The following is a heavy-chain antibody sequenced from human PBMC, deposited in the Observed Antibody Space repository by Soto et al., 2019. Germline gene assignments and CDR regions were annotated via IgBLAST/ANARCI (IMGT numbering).Heavy chain of an antibody. D-gene: IGHD3-22*01. J-gene: IGHJ4*02. CDR2: IYSGGST. Sequence: GGSLRLSCAASGFTVSSNYMSWVRQAPGKGLEWVSVIYSGGSTYYADSVKGRFTISRDNSKNTLYLQMNSLRAEDTAVYYCARDSIPTSSGSNYWGQGTLVTVSS. CDR1: GFTVSSNY. CDR3: ARDSIPTSSGSNY. V-gene: IGHV3-53*01.